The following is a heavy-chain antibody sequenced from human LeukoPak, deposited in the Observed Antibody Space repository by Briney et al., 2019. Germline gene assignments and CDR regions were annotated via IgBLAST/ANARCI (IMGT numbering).Heavy chain of an antibody. CDR3: ARTHKTGDRTLYYSDY. Sequence: KSGPTLVNPTQTLTLTCTFSGFSLSTSGMCVSWIRQPPGKALEWLARIDWDDDKYYSTSLKTRLTISKDTSKNQVVLTMTNMDPVDTATYYCARTHKTGDRTLYYSDYWGQGTLVTVSS. CDR2: IDWDDDK. J-gene: IGHJ4*02. CDR1: GFSLSTSGMC. V-gene: IGHV2-70*11. D-gene: IGHD3-10*01.